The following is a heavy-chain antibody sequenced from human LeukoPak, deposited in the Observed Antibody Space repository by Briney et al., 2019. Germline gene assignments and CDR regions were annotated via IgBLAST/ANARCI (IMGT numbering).Heavy chain of an antibody. D-gene: IGHD3-10*01. CDR3: ARAQNYDYYGSGSYPIAFDI. V-gene: IGHV4-39*07. J-gene: IGHJ3*02. Sequence: PSETLSLTCTVSGGSISSSSYYWGWIRQPPGKGLEWIGSIYYSGSTYYNPSLKSRVTISVDTSKNQFSLKLSSVTAADTAVYYCARAQNYDYYGSGSYPIAFDIWGQGTMVTVSS. CDR1: GGSISSSSYY. CDR2: IYYSGST.